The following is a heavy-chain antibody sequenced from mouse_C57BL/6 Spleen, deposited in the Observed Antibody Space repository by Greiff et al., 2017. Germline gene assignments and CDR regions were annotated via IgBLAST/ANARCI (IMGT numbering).Heavy chain of an antibody. CDR2: IYPGSGST. Sequence: QVQLQQPGAELVKPGASVKMSCKASGYTFTSYWITWVKQRPGQGLEWIGDIYPGSGSTNYNEKFKSKATLTVDTSSSTAYMQHRSLTSEDSAVYYCARGGYSYGSSPWYFDVWGTLTTVTVSS. CDR1: GYTFTSYW. V-gene: IGHV1-55*01. CDR3: ARGGYSYGSSPWYFDV. D-gene: IGHD1-1*01. J-gene: IGHJ1*03.